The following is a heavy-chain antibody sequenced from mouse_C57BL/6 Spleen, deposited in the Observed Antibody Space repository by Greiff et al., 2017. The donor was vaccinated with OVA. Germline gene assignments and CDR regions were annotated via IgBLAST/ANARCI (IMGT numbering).Heavy chain of an antibody. D-gene: IGHD1-1*01. CDR3: ARSYYGSSPFAY. CDR1: GYTFTSYW. J-gene: IGHJ3*01. CDR2: IHPNSGST. V-gene: IGHV1-64*01. Sequence: QVQLQQPGAELVKPGASVKLSCKASGYTFTSYWMHWVKQRPGQGLEWIGMIHPNSGSTNYNEKFTGKATFTADTSSNTAYMQLSSLTTEDSAIYYCARSYYGSSPFAYWGQGTLVTVSA.